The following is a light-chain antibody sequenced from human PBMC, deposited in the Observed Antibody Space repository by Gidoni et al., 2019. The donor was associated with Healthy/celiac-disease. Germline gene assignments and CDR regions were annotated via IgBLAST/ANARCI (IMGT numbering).Light chain of an antibody. Sequence: DSQMHQSPSSLSASVGDRVTITCRASQSISSYLNWYQQKPGKAPKRLIYAASSLQSGVPSRLSGSGSGTDFTLPISSLQPEDFATYYCQQSYSTPTWTFGQGTKVEIK. CDR3: QQSYSTPTWT. CDR1: QSISSY. V-gene: IGKV1-39*01. CDR2: AAS. J-gene: IGKJ1*01.